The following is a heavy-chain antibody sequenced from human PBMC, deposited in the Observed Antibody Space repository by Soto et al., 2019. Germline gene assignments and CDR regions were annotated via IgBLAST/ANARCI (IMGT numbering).Heavy chain of an antibody. CDR2: INHSGST. J-gene: IGHJ6*03. D-gene: IGHD3-3*01. Sequence: QVHLQQWGAGLLKPSETLSLTCAVYGGSFSGYYWSWIRQPPGKGLEWIGEINHSGSTNYNPSLKSQFTISVDMSKSQFSLKLSSVTAADTAVYYCARAAMYYDFWSGSTYYYYYMDVWGKGTTVTVSS. CDR3: ARAAMYYDFWSGSTYYYYYMDV. V-gene: IGHV4-34*01. CDR1: GGSFSGYY.